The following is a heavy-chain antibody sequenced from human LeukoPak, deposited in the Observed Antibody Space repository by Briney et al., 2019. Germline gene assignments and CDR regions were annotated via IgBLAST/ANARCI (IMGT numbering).Heavy chain of an antibody. Sequence: TSSETLSLTCAVYGGSFSGYYWSWIRQPPGKGLEWIGEINHSGSTNYNPSLKSRVTISVDTSKNQFSLKLSSVTAADTAVYYCARIASVVRGVTYYYYYYMDVWGKGTTVTVSS. CDR1: GGSFSGYY. D-gene: IGHD3-10*01. CDR2: INHSGST. V-gene: IGHV4-34*01. CDR3: ARIASVVRGVTYYYYYYMDV. J-gene: IGHJ6*03.